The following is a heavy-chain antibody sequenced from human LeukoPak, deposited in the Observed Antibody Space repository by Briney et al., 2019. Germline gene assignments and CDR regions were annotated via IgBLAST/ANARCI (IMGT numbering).Heavy chain of an antibody. D-gene: IGHD3-10*01. CDR3: ARRYYYGSGSYLYYFDY. V-gene: IGHV5-51*01. Sequence: GESLKISCKVSGYSFTSYWIGWVRQMPGKGLEWMGIIYPGDSDTRYSPSFQGQVTISADKSISTAYLQWSSLKASDTAMHYCARRYYYGSGSYLYYFDYWGQGTLVTVSS. CDR1: GYSFTSYW. CDR2: IYPGDSDT. J-gene: IGHJ4*02.